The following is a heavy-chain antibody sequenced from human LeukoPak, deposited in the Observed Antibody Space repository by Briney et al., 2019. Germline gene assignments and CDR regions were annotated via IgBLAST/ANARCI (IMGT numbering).Heavy chain of an antibody. Sequence: SETLSLTCTVSGGSISSYYWSWIRQPPGKGLEWIGYIYYSGSTNYNPSLKSRVTISVDTSKDQFSLKLSSVTAADTAVYYCARAGFLEMATSHDAFDIWGQGTMVTVSS. D-gene: IGHD5-24*01. J-gene: IGHJ3*02. V-gene: IGHV4-59*01. CDR2: IYYSGST. CDR1: GGSISSYY. CDR3: ARAGFLEMATSHDAFDI.